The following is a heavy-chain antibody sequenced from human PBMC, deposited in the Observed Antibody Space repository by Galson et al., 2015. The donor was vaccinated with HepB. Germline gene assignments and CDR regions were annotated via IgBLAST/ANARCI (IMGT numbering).Heavy chain of an antibody. CDR3: AKSIHLGRGFDS. J-gene: IGHJ4*02. Sequence: CAISGDSVSSNTVGWNWIRQSPSRGLEWLGRTYYRSKWSNDYSESLKSRITISADTSKNKFSLQLKYVTPEDTAVYYCAKSIHLGRGFDSWGQGTLVTVSS. D-gene: IGHD7-27*01. V-gene: IGHV6-1*01. CDR1: GDSVSSNTVG. CDR2: TYYRSKWSN.